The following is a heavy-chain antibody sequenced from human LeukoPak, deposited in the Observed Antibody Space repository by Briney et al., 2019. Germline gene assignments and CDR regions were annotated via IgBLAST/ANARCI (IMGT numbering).Heavy chain of an antibody. V-gene: IGHV1-18*04. CDR3: ARGGGVTSTPYYYYGMDV. D-gene: IGHD2-21*02. CDR1: GYTFTSYY. CDR2: ISAYNGNT. Sequence: GASVKVSCKASGYTFTSYYMHWVRQAPGQGLEWMGWISAYNGNTNYAQKLQGRVTMTTDTSTSTAYMELRSLRSDDTAVYYCARGGGVTSTPYYYYGMDVWGQGTTVTVSS. J-gene: IGHJ6*02.